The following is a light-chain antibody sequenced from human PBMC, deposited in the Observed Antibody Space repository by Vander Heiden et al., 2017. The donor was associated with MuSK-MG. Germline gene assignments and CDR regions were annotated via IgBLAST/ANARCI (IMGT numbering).Light chain of an antibody. CDR2: KAS. Sequence: DIQLTPSPSTLSASVGDSVTITCRASQTIDSRVAWYQQQPGQAPKVLIYKASTLESGVPSRFSGSGSGTEFTLTISSLQPDDFSTYYCQHEKTSSGTFGQRTKGEIK. V-gene: IGKV1-5*03. J-gene: IGKJ1*01. CDR1: QTIDSR. CDR3: QHEKTSSGT.